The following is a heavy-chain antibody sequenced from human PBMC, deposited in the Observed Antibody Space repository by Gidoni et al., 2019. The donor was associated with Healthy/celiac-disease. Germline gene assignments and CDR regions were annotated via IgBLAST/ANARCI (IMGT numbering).Heavy chain of an antibody. J-gene: IGHJ4*02. V-gene: IGHV1-2*02. D-gene: IGHD3-22*01. CDR3: ARDKTAHELSGYFDY. Sequence: QVQLVQSGAEVTKPGASVKVSCQASGYTFTGYYMHWVRQAPGQGLEWMGWINPNSGGTNDAQKFQGRVTMTRDTSISTAYMELSRLRSDDTAVYYCARDKTAHELSGYFDYWGQGTLVTVSS. CDR2: INPNSGGT. CDR1: GYTFTGYY.